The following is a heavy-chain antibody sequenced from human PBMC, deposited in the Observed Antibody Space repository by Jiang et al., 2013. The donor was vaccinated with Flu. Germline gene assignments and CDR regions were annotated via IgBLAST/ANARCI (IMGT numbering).Heavy chain of an antibody. D-gene: IGHD1-20*01. V-gene: IGHV1-69*01. CDR2: IIPMFGTT. CDR3: AGHNWNLGEFDY. CDR1: GGTFSSYA. J-gene: IGHJ4*02. Sequence: SGAEVKKPGSSVKVSCKASGGTFSSYAFSWVRQAPGQGLEWMGGIIPMFGTTKYAQRFQGRVTITADETTSTVYMDLSSLRSDDTAVYYCAGHNWNLGEFDYWGQGTLVTVSS.